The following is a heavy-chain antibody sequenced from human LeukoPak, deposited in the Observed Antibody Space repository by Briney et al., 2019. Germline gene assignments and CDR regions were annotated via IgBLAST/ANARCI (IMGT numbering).Heavy chain of an antibody. CDR1: GYTLTSYA. J-gene: IGHJ4*02. CDR2: INAGNGNT. CDR3: ARGSGSYYIDY. Sequence: ASVKVSCKASGYTLTSYAMHWVRQAPGQRLEWMGWINAGNGNTKYSQKFQGRVTITRDTSASTAYMELSSLRSEDTAVYYCARGSGSYYIDYWGQGTLVTVSS. D-gene: IGHD1-26*01. V-gene: IGHV1-3*01.